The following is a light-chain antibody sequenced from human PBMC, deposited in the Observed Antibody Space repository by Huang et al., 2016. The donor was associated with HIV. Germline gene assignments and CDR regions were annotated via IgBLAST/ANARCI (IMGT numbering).Light chain of an antibody. V-gene: IGKV2-29*02. Sequence: DVVMTQTPLSLSVTPGQPASISCRSRQRLLYSDGKTYLYWYLQKPGQSPQLLIYAVSSRFSGVPDRFGGSGSGTDFTLKISRVEAEDVGFYYCMQGGSLPRTFGQGTKVEIK. CDR2: AVS. J-gene: IGKJ1*01. CDR1: QRLLYSDGKTY. CDR3: MQGGSLPRT.